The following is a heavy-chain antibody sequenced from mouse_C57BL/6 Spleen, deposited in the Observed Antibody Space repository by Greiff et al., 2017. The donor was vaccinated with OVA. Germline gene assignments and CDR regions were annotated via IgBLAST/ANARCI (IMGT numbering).Heavy chain of an antibody. D-gene: IGHD2-5*01. CDR3: ARGGAYYNHYAY. CDR1: GYAFSSSW. V-gene: IGHV1-82*01. Sequence: QVQLQQSGPELVKPGASVKISCKASGYAFSSSWMNWVKQRPGKGLEWIGRIYPGDGDTNYNGKFKGKATLTADKSSSTAYMQLSSLTSEDYSVYFCARGGAYYNHYAYWGQGTTLTVSS. J-gene: IGHJ2*01. CDR2: IYPGDGDT.